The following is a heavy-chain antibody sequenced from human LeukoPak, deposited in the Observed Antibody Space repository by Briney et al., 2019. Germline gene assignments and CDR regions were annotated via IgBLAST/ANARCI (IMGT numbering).Heavy chain of an antibody. D-gene: IGHD3-3*01. CDR2: IYYSGST. V-gene: IGHV4-59*01. Sequence: SETLSLTCTVSGGSISSYYWSWIRQPPGKGLEGIGYIYYSGSTNYNPSLKSRVTISVDTSKNQFSLKLSSVTAADTAVYYCARSRREYYDFWSGYSSFYYMDVWGKGTTVTVSS. CDR1: GGSISSYY. CDR3: ARSRREYYDFWSGYSSFYYMDV. J-gene: IGHJ6*03.